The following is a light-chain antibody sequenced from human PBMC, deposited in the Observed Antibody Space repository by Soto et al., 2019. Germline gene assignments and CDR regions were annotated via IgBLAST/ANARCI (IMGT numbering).Light chain of an antibody. CDR2: KAS. J-gene: IGKJ1*01. V-gene: IGKV1-5*03. CDR1: QSISSW. CDR3: QQYSYFAT. Sequence: DIQMTQSPSTLSASVGDRVTITCRASQSISSWLTWYQQKAGQAPKLLIYKASIVESGVPSRFSGSGSGTEFTLTISSLQPDDSATYYCQQYSYFATFGQGTRAEVK.